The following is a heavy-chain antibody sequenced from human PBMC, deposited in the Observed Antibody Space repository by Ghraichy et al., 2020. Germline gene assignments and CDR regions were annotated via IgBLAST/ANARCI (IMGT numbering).Heavy chain of an antibody. CDR1: GFTFSPYS. CDR2: ISSSGAYI. V-gene: IGHV3-21*01. CDR3: ARARGKWLVPGDNWYFDL. J-gene: IGHJ2*01. D-gene: IGHD6-19*01. Sequence: GESLNISCAASGFTFSPYSMNWVRQAPGKGLEWVSSISSSGAYIYYADSVKGRFTISRDNAKNSLYLQMNSLRAEDTAVYYCARARGKWLVPGDNWYFDLWGRGTLVTVSS.